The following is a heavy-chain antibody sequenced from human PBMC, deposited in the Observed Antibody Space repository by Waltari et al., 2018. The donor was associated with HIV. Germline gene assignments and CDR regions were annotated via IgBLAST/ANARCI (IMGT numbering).Heavy chain of an antibody. V-gene: IGHV3-21*01. Sequence: EVQLVESGGGLVKPGGSLRLSCAASGFTFSSYSMNWVRQAPGKGLEWVSSISSSSSYIYYADSVKGRFTISRDNAKNSLYLQMNSLRAEDTAVYYCARDKVRGVITDYWGQGTLVTVSS. CDR1: GFTFSSYS. D-gene: IGHD3-10*01. J-gene: IGHJ4*02. CDR2: ISSSSSYI. CDR3: ARDKVRGVITDY.